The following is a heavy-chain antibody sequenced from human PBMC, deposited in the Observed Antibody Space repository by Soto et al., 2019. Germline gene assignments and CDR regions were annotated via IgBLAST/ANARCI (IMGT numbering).Heavy chain of an antibody. D-gene: IGHD2-2*01. CDR1: GGSISSYY. CDR3: ARQIYCSSTSCYAGAHMDV. J-gene: IGHJ6*03. Sequence: SKTLSLTCTVSGGSISSYYWSWIRQPPGKGLEWIGYIYYSGSTNYNPSLKSRVAISVDTSKNQFSLKLSSVTAADTAVYYCARQIYCSSTSCYAGAHMDVWGKRTTVTVSS. CDR2: IYYSGST. V-gene: IGHV4-59*08.